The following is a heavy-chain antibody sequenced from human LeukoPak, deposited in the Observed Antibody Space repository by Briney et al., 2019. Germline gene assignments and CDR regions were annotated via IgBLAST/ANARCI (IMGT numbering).Heavy chain of an antibody. CDR2: ICGNTGNT. Sequence: GGSLRLSCAASGFTFSSYAMSWVRQAPGKGLEWVSRICGNTGNTYYADSVKGRFTISRDNSKNTLYLQMNSLRAEDTAVYYCAKAGGGTCYSRSDYWGQGTLVTVSS. V-gene: IGHV3-23*01. CDR1: GFTFSSYA. D-gene: IGHD1-1*01. J-gene: IGHJ4*02. CDR3: AKAGGGTCYSRSDY.